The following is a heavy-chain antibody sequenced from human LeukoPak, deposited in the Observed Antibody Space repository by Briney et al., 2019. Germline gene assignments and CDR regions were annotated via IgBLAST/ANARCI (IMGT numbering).Heavy chain of an antibody. V-gene: IGHV3-66*01. CDR2: ICSGGST. CDR3: ARERDGYASYFDY. Sequence: GGSLRLSCAASEFSVGSNYMSWVRQAPGKGLEWVSVICSGGSTYYADSVKGRFTISRDNSKNTLYLQMNSLRAEDTAVYYCARERDGYASYFDYWGQGTLVTVSS. CDR1: EFSVGSNY. D-gene: IGHD5-24*01. J-gene: IGHJ4*02.